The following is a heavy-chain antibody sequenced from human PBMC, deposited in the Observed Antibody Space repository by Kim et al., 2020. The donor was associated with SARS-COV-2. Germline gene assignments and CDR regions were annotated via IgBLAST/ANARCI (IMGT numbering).Heavy chain of an antibody. V-gene: IGHV4-59*08. Sequence: YNPSLETRVTISVDTSKNQFSLKLSSVTAADTAVYYCARHLSSSSTPFDYWGQGTLVTVSS. J-gene: IGHJ4*02. CDR3: ARHLSSSSTPFDY. D-gene: IGHD6-6*01.